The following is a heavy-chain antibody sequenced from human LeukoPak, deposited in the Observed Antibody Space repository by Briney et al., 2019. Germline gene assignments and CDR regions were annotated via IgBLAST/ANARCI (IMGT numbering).Heavy chain of an antibody. D-gene: IGHD6-19*01. CDR1: GVSISNNYYY. CDR2: VHFTGST. V-gene: IGHV4-39*01. J-gene: IGHJ4*02. Sequence: PSETLSLTCTVSGVSISNNYYYWAWIRQPPGEGLELIGYVHFTGSTFYNSSLKSRVTISADTSQNQFTLKLSSVTAADTAVYYCARQNIAVAASYYFDYWGQGTLVTVSS. CDR3: ARQNIAVAASYYFDY.